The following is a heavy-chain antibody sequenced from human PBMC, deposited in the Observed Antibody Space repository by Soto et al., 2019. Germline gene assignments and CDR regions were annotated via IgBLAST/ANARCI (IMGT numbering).Heavy chain of an antibody. V-gene: IGHV3-30*18. J-gene: IGHJ4*02. D-gene: IGHD3-22*01. CDR2: ISYDGSNK. CDR1: GFTFSSYG. CDR3: AKVITYYYDSSGYYFDY. Sequence: PGGSLRLSCAASGFTFSSYGMHWVRQAPGKGLEWVAVISYDGSNKYYADSVKGRFTISRDNSKNTLYLQMNSLRAEDTAVYYCAKVITYYYDSSGYYFDYWGQGTLVTVSS.